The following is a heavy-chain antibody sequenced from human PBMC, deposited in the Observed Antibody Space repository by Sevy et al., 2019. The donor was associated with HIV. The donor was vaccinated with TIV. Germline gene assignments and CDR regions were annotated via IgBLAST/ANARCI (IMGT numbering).Heavy chain of an antibody. CDR3: APFSEIPGLDV. CDR2: INPDGSII. Sequence: GGSLRLSCPASGFTFSNYYMHWVRQAPGKGLVWVSRINPDGSIINYADSVKGRFTISRDKTKTTLYLQMNSLRADDTALYYCAPFSEIPGLDVWGQGITVTVSS. V-gene: IGHV3-74*01. J-gene: IGHJ6*02. CDR1: GFTFSNYY. D-gene: IGHD2-2*02.